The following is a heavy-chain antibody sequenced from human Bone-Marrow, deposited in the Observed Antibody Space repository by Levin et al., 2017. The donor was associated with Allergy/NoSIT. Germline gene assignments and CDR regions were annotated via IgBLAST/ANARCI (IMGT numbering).Heavy chain of an antibody. Sequence: PSETLSLTCTVSGGSIRNSYWSWLRQSPGKGLEWIGYIFYSGSTHYNPSLKSRVTISLDTSANQFSLRLSSVTAADTASYYCARNRGVAVGDLFEAWYFDLWGRGSLVTVSS. CDR1: GGSIRNSY. CDR2: IFYSGST. D-gene: IGHD6-19*01. J-gene: IGHJ2*01. V-gene: IGHV4-59*01. CDR3: ARNRGVAVGDLFEAWYFDL.